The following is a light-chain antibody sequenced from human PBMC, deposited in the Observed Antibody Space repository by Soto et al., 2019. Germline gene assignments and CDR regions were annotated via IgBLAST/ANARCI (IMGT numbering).Light chain of an antibody. CDR2: QAS. Sequence: DIQMTQSPSTLSAFIDDRVTISCRASQSVGDWLAWYQQKPGKAPKLLIYQASGLETGVPPRFSGSGSGTDFTLTITSLQPDDFATYYCQQYTNYPWTFGQGTKVEIK. CDR1: QSVGDW. CDR3: QQYTNYPWT. V-gene: IGKV1-5*03. J-gene: IGKJ1*01.